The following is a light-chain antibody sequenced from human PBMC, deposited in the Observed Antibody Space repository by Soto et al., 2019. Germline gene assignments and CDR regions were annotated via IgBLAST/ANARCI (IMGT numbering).Light chain of an antibody. CDR1: QTISSY. Sequence: EIVLTQSPATLSLSPGERATLSCRASQTISSYLAWYQQKPGQAPRLLIYDASNRAAGIPARFSGFGSGTDFTLTIISLELEDVAIYYCHQRTNWPLTFGGGTNVEIK. J-gene: IGKJ4*01. CDR2: DAS. CDR3: HQRTNWPLT. V-gene: IGKV3-11*01.